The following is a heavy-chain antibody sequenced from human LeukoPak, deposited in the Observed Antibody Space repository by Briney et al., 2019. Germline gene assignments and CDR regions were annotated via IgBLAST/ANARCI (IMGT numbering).Heavy chain of an antibody. CDR1: GFSISNDW. V-gene: IGHV3-15*01. Sequence: SGGSLRLSCAASGFSISNDWMSWVRQAPGRGLEWVARVKSRSAGETTDYAAPVKGRFTISRDDSKNTLYLQMNSLKTEDTAVYYCTLIQGWGSGSYYRDFWGQGTLVTVSS. CDR3: TLIQGWGSGSYYRDF. J-gene: IGHJ4*02. D-gene: IGHD3-10*01. CDR2: VKSRSAGETT.